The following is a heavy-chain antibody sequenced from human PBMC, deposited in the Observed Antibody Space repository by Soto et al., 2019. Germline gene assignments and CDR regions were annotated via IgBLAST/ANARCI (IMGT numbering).Heavy chain of an antibody. V-gene: IGHV1-8*01. CDR1: GYTFTSYD. Sequence: ASVKVSCKASGYTFTSYDINWVRQATGQGLEWMGWMNPNSSNTGYAQKFQGRVTMTRNTSISTAYMELSSLRSEDTAVYYCARGYDFWSYDTFDIWGQGTMVTVS. CDR2: MNPNSSNT. D-gene: IGHD3-3*01. J-gene: IGHJ3*02. CDR3: ARGYDFWSYDTFDI.